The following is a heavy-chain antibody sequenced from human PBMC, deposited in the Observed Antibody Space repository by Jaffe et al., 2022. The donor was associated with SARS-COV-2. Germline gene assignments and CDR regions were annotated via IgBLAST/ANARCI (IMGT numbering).Heavy chain of an antibody. Sequence: QVQLVESGGGVVQPGRSLRLSCAASGFTFSSYAMHWVRQAPGKGLEWVAVISYDGSNKYYADSVKGRFTISRDNSKNTLYLQMNSLKPEDTAVYYCARDRYPSPGGIAGWGQGTLVTVSS. CDR2: ISYDGSNK. J-gene: IGHJ4*02. V-gene: IGHV3-30*04. CDR1: GFTFSSYA. D-gene: IGHD6-13*01. CDR3: ARDRYPSPGGIAG.